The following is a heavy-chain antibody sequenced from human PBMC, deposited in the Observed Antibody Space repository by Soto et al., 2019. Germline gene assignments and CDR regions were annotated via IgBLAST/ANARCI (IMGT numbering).Heavy chain of an antibody. V-gene: IGHV3-15*07. D-gene: IGHD6-19*01. CDR1: GFTFSNAW. Sequence: TGGSLRLSCAASGFTFSNAWMNWVRQAPGKGLEWVGRIKSKTDGGTTDYAAPVKGRFTISRDDSKNTLYLQMNNLKTEDTAVYYCTTDPFILSYSSGWYEMYWGQGTLVTVSS. J-gene: IGHJ4*02. CDR2: IKSKTDGGTT. CDR3: TTDPFILSYSSGWYEMY.